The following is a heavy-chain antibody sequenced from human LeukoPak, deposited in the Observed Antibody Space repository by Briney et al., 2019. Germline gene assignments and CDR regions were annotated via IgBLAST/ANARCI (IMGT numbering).Heavy chain of an antibody. V-gene: IGHV4-34*01. CDR2: INHSGST. CDR1: GGSFSGYY. D-gene: IGHD2-2*02. CDR3: ARGKPSNKQFDVVVVPAAITVLYGMDV. J-gene: IGHJ6*04. Sequence: PSETLSLTCAVYGGSFSGYYWSWIRQPPGKGLEWIGEINHSGSTNYNPSLKSRVTISVDTSKNQFSLKLSSVTAADTAVYYCARGKPSNKQFDVVVVPAAITVLYGMDVWGKGTTVTVSS.